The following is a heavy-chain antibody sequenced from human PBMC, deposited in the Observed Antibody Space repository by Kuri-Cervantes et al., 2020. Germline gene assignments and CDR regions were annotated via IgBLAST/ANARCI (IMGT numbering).Heavy chain of an antibody. CDR3: ARDQGTSPYDY. V-gene: IGHV3-7*01. CDR2: VNKDVSET. J-gene: IGHJ4*02. Sequence: GESLKISCVASGFTFSNFWMSWVRQAPGKGLKWVANVNKDVSETYYVDSVKGRFTISRDNSKNTLYLQMNSLRAEDTAVYYCARDQGTSPYDYWGQGTLVTVSS. D-gene: IGHD2-2*01. CDR1: GFTFSNFW.